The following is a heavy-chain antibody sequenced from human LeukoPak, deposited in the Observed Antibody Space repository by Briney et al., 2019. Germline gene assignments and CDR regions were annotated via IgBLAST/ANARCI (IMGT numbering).Heavy chain of an antibody. CDR2: IYSGGNT. V-gene: IGHV3-53*01. CDR1: GFTFSSYA. Sequence: GGSLRLSCAASGFTFSSYAMSWVRQAPGKGLEWVSIIYSGGNTYYADYLKGRFTIYRDNSRNTVYLQMNSLRAEDTAVYYCASLWAGNYWGQGTLVTVSS. CDR3: ASLWAGNY. J-gene: IGHJ4*02. D-gene: IGHD3-10*01.